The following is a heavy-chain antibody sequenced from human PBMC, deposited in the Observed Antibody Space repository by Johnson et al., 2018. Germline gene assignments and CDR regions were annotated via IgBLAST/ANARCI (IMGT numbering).Heavy chain of an antibody. D-gene: IGHD1-1*01. CDR3: AKRMSPTTLRSEAFDI. Sequence: EVQLVQSGGGLVQXGGSXILXCAASGFTFSHYAMIWVRPAPGEGLDWVSAIGGSGSSNFYAAAVQGRFTISQDNSKNTLYLQMNSLRADDTAVYYCAKRMSPTTLRSEAFDIWGQGTMVTVSS. CDR2: IGGSGSSN. CDR1: GFTFSHYA. J-gene: IGHJ3*02. V-gene: IGHV3-23*04.